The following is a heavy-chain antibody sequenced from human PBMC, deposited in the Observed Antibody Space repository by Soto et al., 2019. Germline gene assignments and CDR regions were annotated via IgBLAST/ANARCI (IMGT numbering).Heavy chain of an antibody. CDR3: AKDRGAGGRFSGIAVAGIPS. V-gene: IGHV3-23*01. CDR1: GFTFSSYA. J-gene: IGHJ5*02. CDR2: ISGGGGKT. D-gene: IGHD6-19*01. Sequence: EVQLLESGGGLVQPGGSLRLSCAASGFTFSSYAMSWVRQTPGKGLEWVSGISGGGGKTYYADSVTGRFTISRDNSRNTLYMQMNSLIAADTAIYYCAKDRGAGGRFSGIAVAGIPSWGQGTLVTVSS.